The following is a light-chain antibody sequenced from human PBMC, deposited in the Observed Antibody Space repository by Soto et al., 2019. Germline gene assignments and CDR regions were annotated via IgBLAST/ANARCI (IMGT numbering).Light chain of an antibody. CDR1: QRITNNF. Sequence: EIVLTQSPGTLSLSPGERATLSCRASQRITNNFLAWFQQKPGLAPRLLIHGASTRSSGVPDRFSGCGSGTDFVLTISRLEPEAFAVYYCQQYGRSPFTFGQGTKLQIK. J-gene: IGKJ2*01. V-gene: IGKV3-20*01. CDR3: QQYGRSPFT. CDR2: GAS.